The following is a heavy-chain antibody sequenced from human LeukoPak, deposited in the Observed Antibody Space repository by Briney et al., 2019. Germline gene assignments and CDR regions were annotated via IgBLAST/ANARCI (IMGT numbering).Heavy chain of an antibody. CDR2: IHTSGST. Sequence: SETLSLTCTVSGGSIGDFYWSWLRQPPGKGLEWIAYIHTSGSTNYNPSLKSRVTISVDTSKNQFSLKLSSVTAADTAVYYCAREGDGYNPGWFDPWGQGTLVTVSS. CDR3: AREGDGYNPGWFDP. D-gene: IGHD5-24*01. J-gene: IGHJ5*02. V-gene: IGHV4-4*09. CDR1: GGSIGDFY.